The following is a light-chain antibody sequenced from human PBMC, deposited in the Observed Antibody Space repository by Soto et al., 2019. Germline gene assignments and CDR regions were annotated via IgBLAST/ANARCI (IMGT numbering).Light chain of an antibody. CDR3: SSYTSSSTLHV. Sequence: TXSCTGXSSDVGGYNYVSWYQQHPGKAPKLMIYDVSNRPSGVSNRFSGSKSGNTASLTISGLQAEDEADYYCSSYTSSSTLHVFGTGTKVTVL. V-gene: IGLV2-14*04. CDR1: SSDVGGYNY. CDR2: DVS. J-gene: IGLJ1*01.